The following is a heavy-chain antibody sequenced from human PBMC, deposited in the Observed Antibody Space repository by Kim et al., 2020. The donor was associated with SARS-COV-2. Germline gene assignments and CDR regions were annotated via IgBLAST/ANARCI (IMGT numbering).Heavy chain of an antibody. CDR3: TTDTRVYYDSSGYYRHDAFDI. CDR2: IKSKTDGGTT. Sequence: GGSLRLSCAASGFTFSNAWMSWVRQAPGKGLEWVGRIKSKTDGGTTDYAAPVKGRFTISRDDSKNTLYLQMNSLKTEDTAVYYCTTDTRVYYDSSGYYRHDAFDIWGQGTMVTVSS. J-gene: IGHJ3*02. CDR1: GFTFSNAW. D-gene: IGHD3-22*01. V-gene: IGHV3-15*01.